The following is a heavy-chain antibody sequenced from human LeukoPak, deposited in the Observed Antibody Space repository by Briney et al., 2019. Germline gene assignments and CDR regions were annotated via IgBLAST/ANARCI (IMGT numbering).Heavy chain of an antibody. D-gene: IGHD6-19*01. CDR3: ARGASSAWYQNFDY. CDR2: VNSDGSGT. J-gene: IGHJ4*02. V-gene: IGHV3-74*01. Sequence: GGSLRLSCAASGFTFSSYWVHWVRQAPGKGLVWVSHVNSDGSGTSYADSVRGRFTISRDNAKNTLYLQMNSLRAEDTAVYYCARGASSAWYQNFDYWGQGTLVTVSS. CDR1: GFTFSSYW.